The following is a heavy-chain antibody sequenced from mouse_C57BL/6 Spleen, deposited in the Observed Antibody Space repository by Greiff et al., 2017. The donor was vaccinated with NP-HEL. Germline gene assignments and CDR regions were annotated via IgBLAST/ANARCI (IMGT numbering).Heavy chain of an antibody. J-gene: IGHJ4*01. D-gene: IGHD3-3*01. CDR1: GYTFTSYW. CDR3: AREGGDYAMDY. V-gene: IGHV1-64*01. CDR2: IHPNSGST. Sequence: QVQLQQPGAELVKPGASVKLSCKASGYTFTSYWMHWVKQRPGQGLEWIGMIHPNSGSTNNNEKFKSKATLPVDKSSSTAYMQLSSLTSEDSAVYYCAREGGDYAMDYWGQGTSVTVSS.